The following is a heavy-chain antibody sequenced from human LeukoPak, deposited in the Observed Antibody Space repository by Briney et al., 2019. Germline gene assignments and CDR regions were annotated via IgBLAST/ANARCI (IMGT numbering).Heavy chain of an antibody. D-gene: IGHD3-22*01. J-gene: IGHJ4*02. CDR1: GFTFSSYA. Sequence: GGSLRLSCAASGFTFSSYAMSWVRQAPGKGLEWVSAISGSGGSTYYADSVKGRFTISRDNSKNTLYLQMSSLRAEDTAVYYCAKGLPQWLLLLAFDYWGQGTLVTVSS. CDR2: ISGSGGST. V-gene: IGHV3-23*01. CDR3: AKGLPQWLLLLAFDY.